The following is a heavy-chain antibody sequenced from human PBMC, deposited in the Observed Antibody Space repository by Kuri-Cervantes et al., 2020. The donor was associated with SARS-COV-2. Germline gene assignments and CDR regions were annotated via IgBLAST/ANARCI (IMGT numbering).Heavy chain of an antibody. J-gene: IGHJ6*02. CDR1: GFTFSSYS. Sequence: GGSLRLSCAASGFTFSSYSMNWVRQAPGKGLEWVSYISSSSSTIYYADSVKGRFTISRDNAKNSLYLQTNSLRAEDTAVYYCARFGSGSPNYYYYGMDVWGQGTTVTVSS. V-gene: IGHV3-48*01. D-gene: IGHD3-10*01. CDR3: ARFGSGSPNYYYYGMDV. CDR2: ISSSSSTI.